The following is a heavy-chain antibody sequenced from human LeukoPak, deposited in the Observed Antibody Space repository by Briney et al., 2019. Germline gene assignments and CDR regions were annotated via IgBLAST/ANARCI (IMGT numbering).Heavy chain of an antibody. CDR2: IYYSGST. V-gene: IGHV4-61*01. J-gene: IGHJ5*02. CDR1: GGSVSSGSYY. CDR3: ARKISAAGSRWFDP. D-gene: IGHD6-13*01. Sequence: SETLSLTCTVSGGSVSSGSYYWSWIRQPPGKGLEWIGYIYYSGSTNYNPSLKSRVTISVDKSKNQFSLKLSSVTAADTAVYYCARKISAAGSRWFDPWGQGTLVTVSS.